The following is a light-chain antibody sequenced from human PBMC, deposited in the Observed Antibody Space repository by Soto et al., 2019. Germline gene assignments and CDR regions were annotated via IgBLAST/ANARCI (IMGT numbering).Light chain of an antibody. Sequence: QSALTQPRSVSGSPGQSVIISCTGSSSDVGGYKYVSWYQQYPGKAPKLIIYDVSERPSGVPDRFSGSKSGNTASLTISGLQPDDEADYYCCSYGGSSDVIFGGGTKVTVL. CDR2: DVS. V-gene: IGLV2-11*01. J-gene: IGLJ2*01. CDR1: SSDVGGYKY. CDR3: CSYGGSSDVI.